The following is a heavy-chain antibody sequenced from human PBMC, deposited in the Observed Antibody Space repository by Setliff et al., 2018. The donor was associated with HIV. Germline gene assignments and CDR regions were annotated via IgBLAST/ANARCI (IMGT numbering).Heavy chain of an antibody. Sequence: SVKVSCKASGDTFKMDTISWLRQAPGQGPEWMGGIVPAFGSTNYAQKFRDRVKITADGSQTTVYMELNSLRSEDTAVYYCAKDGSGILRGTFHIWGQGTQVTVSS. CDR2: IVPAFGST. CDR1: GDTFKMDT. J-gene: IGHJ3*02. D-gene: IGHD3-10*01. CDR3: AKDGSGILRGTFHI. V-gene: IGHV1-69*13.